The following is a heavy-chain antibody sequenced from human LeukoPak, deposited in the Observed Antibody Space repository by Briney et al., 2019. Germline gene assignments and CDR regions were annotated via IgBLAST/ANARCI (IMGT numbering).Heavy chain of an antibody. CDR3: ARGRGYYYDSSGYYYFDY. J-gene: IGHJ4*02. D-gene: IGHD3-22*01. CDR1: GGSISSGGYY. CDR2: IYYSGST. Sequence: PSETLSLTCTVSGGSISSGGYYWSWIRQHPGTGLEWIGYIYYSGSTYYNPSLKSRVTISVDTSKNQFSLKLSSVTAADTAVYYCARGRGYYYDSSGYYYFDYWGQGTLVTVSS. V-gene: IGHV4-31*03.